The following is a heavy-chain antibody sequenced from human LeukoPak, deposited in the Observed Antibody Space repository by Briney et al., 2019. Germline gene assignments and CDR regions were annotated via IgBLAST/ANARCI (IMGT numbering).Heavy chain of an antibody. V-gene: IGHV1-69*05. CDR2: IIPIFGTA. D-gene: IGHD5-18*01. CDR3: AREDTAMVGSY. CDR1: GGTFSSYA. Sequence: GASVKVSCKASGGTFSSYAISRVRQAPGQGLEWMGRIIPIFGTANYAQKFQGRVTITTDESTSTAYMELSSLRSEDTAVYYCAREDTAMVGSYWGQGTLVTVSS. J-gene: IGHJ4*02.